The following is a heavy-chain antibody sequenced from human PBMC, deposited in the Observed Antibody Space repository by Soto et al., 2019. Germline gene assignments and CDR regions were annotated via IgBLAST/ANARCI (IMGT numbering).Heavy chain of an antibody. CDR3: ARSPRSSPYFDY. CDR1: GYTFSNFW. D-gene: IGHD6-13*01. V-gene: IGHV5-51*01. Sequence: PGESLKISCQCSGYTFSNFWIGWVRQLPGKGLEWMGIIYPGDHETRYSPSFHGKVTISADKSINTAYPQWNSLEASDTAFYFCARSPRSSPYFDYWGQGALVTVSS. CDR2: IYPGDHET. J-gene: IGHJ4*02.